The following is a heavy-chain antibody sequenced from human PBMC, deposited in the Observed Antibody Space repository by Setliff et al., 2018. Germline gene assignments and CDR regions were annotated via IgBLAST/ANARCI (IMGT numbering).Heavy chain of an antibody. Sequence: PSETLSLTCAVYGGSFSGYYWSWIRQPPGKGLEWIGEINHSGSTNDNPSLKSRVTISVDMSKNQFSLSLSSVTAADTAIYYCARVYGDETIDIWGQGKLVTVSS. J-gene: IGHJ3*02. CDR1: GGSFSGYY. CDR2: INHSGST. V-gene: IGHV4-34*01. D-gene: IGHD2-21*02. CDR3: ARVYGDETIDI.